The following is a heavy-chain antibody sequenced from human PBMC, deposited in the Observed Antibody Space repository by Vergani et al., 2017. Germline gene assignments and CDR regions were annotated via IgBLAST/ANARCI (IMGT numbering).Heavy chain of an antibody. CDR2: IFHDGST. Sequence: QMQLQESGPGLVKPSQTLSLTCTVSGDSINSPNYYWTWIRQPPGKGLEWIGYIFHDGSTYYDPSLKSRVIMSIDTSKNQFSLKLRSVTAADTAAYFCARGGLPDAFDIWGQGTLVTVSS. CDR3: ARGGLPDAFDI. CDR1: GDSINSPNYY. J-gene: IGHJ3*02. V-gene: IGHV4-30-4*01. D-gene: IGHD3-10*01.